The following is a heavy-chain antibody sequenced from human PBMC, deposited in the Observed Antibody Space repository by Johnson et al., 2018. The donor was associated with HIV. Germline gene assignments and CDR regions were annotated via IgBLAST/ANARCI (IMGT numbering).Heavy chain of an antibody. J-gene: IGHJ3*02. Sequence: QVQLVESGGGVVQPGRSLRLSCEASGFIFSTYAMHWVRQAPDKGLEWVAIISYDGSNKYYADSVKGRFTISRDNSKNTLYLQMNSLRAEDTAVYYCARPPGRLRYFDWLEDDAFDIWGQGTMVTVSS. V-gene: IGHV3-30*04. CDR1: GFIFSTYA. CDR2: ISYDGSNK. CDR3: ARPPGRLRYFDWLEDDAFDI. D-gene: IGHD3-9*01.